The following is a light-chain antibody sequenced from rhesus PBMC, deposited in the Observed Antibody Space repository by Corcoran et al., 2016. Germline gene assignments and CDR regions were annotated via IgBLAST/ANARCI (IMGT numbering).Light chain of an antibody. CDR3: QQHNNYPLT. J-gene: IGKJ4*01. V-gene: IGKV1-33*02. Sequence: DIQMTQSPSSLSASVGDRVTITCQASQDISSWLAWYQQKPGNAPNLLIYAASSLQRGVPSRFSGNGSGTDFTLTISNLQPEDFTTYYCQQHNNYPLTFGGGTKVEIK. CDR2: AAS. CDR1: QDISSW.